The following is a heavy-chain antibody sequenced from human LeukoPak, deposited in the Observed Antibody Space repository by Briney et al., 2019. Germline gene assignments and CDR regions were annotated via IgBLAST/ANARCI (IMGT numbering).Heavy chain of an antibody. Sequence: GGSLRLSCAASGLTFSSFGMHWVRQAPGKGLEWVAFIGYYGNNKYDADSVKGRFTISRDNSENTLYLQMNNLRPEDTAMYYCAKADGGAIAGRALDYWGQGTLVTVSS. CDR1: GLTFSSFG. V-gene: IGHV3-30*02. J-gene: IGHJ4*02. CDR2: IGYYGNNK. D-gene: IGHD1-26*01. CDR3: AKADGGAIAGRALDY.